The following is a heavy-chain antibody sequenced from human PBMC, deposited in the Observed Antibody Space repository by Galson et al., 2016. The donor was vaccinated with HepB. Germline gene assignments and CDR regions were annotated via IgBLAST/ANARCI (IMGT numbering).Heavy chain of an antibody. Sequence: SETLSLTCTVSGASISSDDYSRAWIRQPPGKGLEWIGSTSYRGSTYYTSSLKSRVTMSIDTSRNLLSLKLTSVTAADTSMYFCARHSGPGRWDVSYFFDFWGQGSLVTGSS. CDR2: TSYRGST. CDR1: GASISSDDYS. V-gene: IGHV4-39*01. CDR3: ARHSGPGRWDVSYFFDF. D-gene: IGHD5-12*01. J-gene: IGHJ4*02.